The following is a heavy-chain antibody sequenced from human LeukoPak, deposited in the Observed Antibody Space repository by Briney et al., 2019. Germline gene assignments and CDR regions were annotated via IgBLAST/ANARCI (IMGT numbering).Heavy chain of an antibody. D-gene: IGHD6-19*01. J-gene: IGHJ4*02. V-gene: IGHV3-33*01. CDR2: IWYDGSNK. Sequence: GGSLRLSCAASGFTFISYGMHWVRQAPGKGLEWVAVIWYDGSNKYYADSVKGRFTISRDNSKNTLYLQMNSLRAEDTAVYYCARDRYSSGWPDYWGQGTLVTVSS. CDR1: GFTFISYG. CDR3: ARDRYSSGWPDY.